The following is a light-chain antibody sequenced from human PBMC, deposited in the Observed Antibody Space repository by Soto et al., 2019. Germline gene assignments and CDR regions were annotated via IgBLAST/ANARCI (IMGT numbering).Light chain of an antibody. V-gene: IGKV1-9*01. CDR2: ASP. Sequence: QLTQSPSSLSASVGDRVTVTCRASQGIGTYLVWYQQKSGKAPTVLIYASPTLQTGVPSRFSGSGSGTDFSLTISSLHPEDVATYYCQQVDSYPRTFGQGTKVDSK. CDR1: QGIGTY. J-gene: IGKJ1*01. CDR3: QQVDSYPRT.